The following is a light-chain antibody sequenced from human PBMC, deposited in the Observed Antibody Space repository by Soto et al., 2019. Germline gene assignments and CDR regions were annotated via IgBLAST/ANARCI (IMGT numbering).Light chain of an antibody. Sequence: QTVVTQPPSASGSPGQSVTISCTGASSDVGDYNYVSWYQQHPGKAPQLMIYEVSKRPSGVPDRFSGSKSGNTASLTVSGLQAEDEADYYCTSYAVSNRVFGGGTQLTVL. CDR3: TSYAVSNRV. V-gene: IGLV2-8*01. J-gene: IGLJ3*02. CDR2: EVS. CDR1: SSDVGDYNY.